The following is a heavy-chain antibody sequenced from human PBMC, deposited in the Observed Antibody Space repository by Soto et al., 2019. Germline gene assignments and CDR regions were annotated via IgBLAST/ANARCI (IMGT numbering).Heavy chain of an antibody. CDR1: GFTFSSYS. Sequence: GGSLRLSCAASGFTFSSYSMNWVRQAPGKGLEWVSSISSSSSYIYYADSVKGRFTISRDNAKNSLYLQMNSLRAEDTAVYYCARGRDYRDYYYYYGMDVWGQGTTVTVSS. V-gene: IGHV3-21*01. J-gene: IGHJ6*02. D-gene: IGHD4-17*01. CDR2: ISSSSSYI. CDR3: ARGRDYRDYYYYYGMDV.